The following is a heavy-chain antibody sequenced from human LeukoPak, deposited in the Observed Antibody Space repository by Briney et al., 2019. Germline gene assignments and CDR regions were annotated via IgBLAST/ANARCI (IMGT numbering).Heavy chain of an antibody. CDR1: GFSFSNDW. Sequence: GGSLRLSCAASGFSFSNDWMNWVRQAPGKGLEWVANIRKDGSEKHYVDSATGRFTISRDNAKNSLYLQMNSLRAEDTAVYYCSRDGSGPFDGWGQGTLVTVSS. CDR2: IRKDGSEK. V-gene: IGHV3-7*05. CDR3: SRDGSGPFDG. D-gene: IGHD5-12*01. J-gene: IGHJ4*02.